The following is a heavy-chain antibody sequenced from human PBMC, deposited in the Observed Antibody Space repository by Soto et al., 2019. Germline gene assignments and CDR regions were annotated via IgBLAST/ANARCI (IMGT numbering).Heavy chain of an antibody. V-gene: IGHV5-51*01. J-gene: IGHJ6*02. Sequence: GESLKISCKGSGYSFTSYWIGWVRQMPGKGLEWMGIIYPGDSDTRYSPPFKGQVTISADKSISTAYLQWNSLKASDTAMYYCARTATSTTVSMDVWGQGTTVTVSS. CDR1: GYSFTSYW. CDR2: IYPGDSDT. CDR3: ARTATSTTVSMDV. D-gene: IGHD4-17*01.